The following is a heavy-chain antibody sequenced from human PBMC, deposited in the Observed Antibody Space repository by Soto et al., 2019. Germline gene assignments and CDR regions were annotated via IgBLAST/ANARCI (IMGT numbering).Heavy chain of an antibody. CDR1: GFTFSSYA. Sequence: GGSLRLSCAASGFTFSSYAMSWVRQAPGKGLEWVSAISGSGGSTYYADSVKGRFTISRDNSKNTMYLQMNSLRAEDTAVYYCAHVPTYCTNGVCTYYYFDYWGQGTLVTVSS. CDR3: AHVPTYCTNGVCTYYYFDY. J-gene: IGHJ4*02. CDR2: ISGSGGST. D-gene: IGHD2-8*01. V-gene: IGHV3-23*01.